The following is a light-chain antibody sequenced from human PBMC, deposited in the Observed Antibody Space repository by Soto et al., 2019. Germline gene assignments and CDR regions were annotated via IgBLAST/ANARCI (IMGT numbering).Light chain of an antibody. J-gene: IGKJ2*01. CDR1: QSVSSSY. CDR2: GAS. V-gene: IGKV3-20*01. CDR3: QQYPGYT. Sequence: EIVLTQSPGTLSLSPGERATLSCRASQSVSSSYLAWYQQKPGQAPRLLIYGASSRATGIPDRFSGSGSGTDFTLTISRLERGDFAVYYCQQYPGYTFGQGTKLEIK.